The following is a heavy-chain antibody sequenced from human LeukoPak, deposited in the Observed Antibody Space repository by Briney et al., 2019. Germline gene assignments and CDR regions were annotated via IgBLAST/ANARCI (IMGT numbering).Heavy chain of an antibody. CDR1: GFTFSSHG. J-gene: IGHJ3*02. Sequence: GGSLRLSCAASGFTFSSHGMNWVRQAPGKGLEWVSGIIPSGHTTYYADSVRGRFTISRDNAKNSLYLQMNSLRAEDTAVYYCARDRLRLDAFDIWGQGTMVTVSS. V-gene: IGHV3-48*04. CDR3: ARDRLRLDAFDI. CDR2: IIPSGHTT. D-gene: IGHD3-16*01.